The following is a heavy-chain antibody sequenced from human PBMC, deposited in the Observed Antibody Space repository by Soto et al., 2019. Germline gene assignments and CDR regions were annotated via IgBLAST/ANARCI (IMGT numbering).Heavy chain of an antibody. CDR1: GYSFTSYW. J-gene: IGHJ5*02. Sequence: GESLKISCKGSGYSFTSYWIGWVRQMPGKGLEWMGIIYPGDSDTRYSPSFQGQVTISADKSISTAYLQWSSLKASDTAMYYCARHRMPEKSTNWFDPWGQGTLVTVSS. D-gene: IGHD2-2*01. CDR3: ARHRMPEKSTNWFDP. CDR2: IYPGDSDT. V-gene: IGHV5-51*01.